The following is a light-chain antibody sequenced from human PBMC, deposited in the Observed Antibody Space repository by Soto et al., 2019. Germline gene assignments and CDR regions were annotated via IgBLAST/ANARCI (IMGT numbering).Light chain of an antibody. CDR1: LSVNSNY. Sequence: EIVLTQSPGTLSLSPGERATLSCRASLSVNSNYLAWYQQKPGQAPRLLIYDASSRATGIPDRFSGSGPGTDFTLTISRLEPEDFAVYYCQQYGGSPPITFGPGTKVDIK. J-gene: IGKJ3*01. V-gene: IGKV3-20*01. CDR2: DAS. CDR3: QQYGGSPPIT.